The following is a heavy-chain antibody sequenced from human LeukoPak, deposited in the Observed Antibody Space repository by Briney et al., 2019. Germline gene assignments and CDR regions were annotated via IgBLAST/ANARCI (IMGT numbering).Heavy chain of an antibody. D-gene: IGHD1-14*01. V-gene: IGHV1-69*13. CDR2: IIPIFGTA. CDR3: ASGFDNPHYYGMDV. Sequence: ASVKVSCKASGGTFSSYAISWVRQAPGQGLEWMGGIIPIFGTANYAQKFQGRVTITADESTSTAYMELSSLRSEDTAVYYCASGFDNPHYYGMDVWGKGTTVTVSS. J-gene: IGHJ6*04. CDR1: GGTFSSYA.